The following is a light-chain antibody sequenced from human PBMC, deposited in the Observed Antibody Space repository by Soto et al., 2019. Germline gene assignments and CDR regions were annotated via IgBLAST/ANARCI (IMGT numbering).Light chain of an antibody. J-gene: IGKJ1*01. CDR3: QQYNEYSKT. CDR1: QPVGDS. CDR2: KAS. V-gene: IGKV1-5*03. Sequence: DIQVTQSPSTLSASVGDRVTITCRASQPVGDSLAWFQQTPGKAPGLLIYKASTLQGGVPSRFNGSGSGTEFTLSISSLRPDDFATYYCQQYNEYSKTFGQGTKVEI.